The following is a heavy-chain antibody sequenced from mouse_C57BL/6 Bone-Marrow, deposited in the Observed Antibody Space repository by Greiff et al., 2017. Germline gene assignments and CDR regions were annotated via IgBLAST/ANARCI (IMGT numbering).Heavy chain of an antibody. V-gene: IGHV5-6*02. CDR3: ARRDGYPFAY. J-gene: IGHJ3*01. CDR2: ISSGGSYT. Sequence: DVKLVESGGDLVKPGGSLKLSCAASGFTFSSYGMSWVRQTPDKRLEWVATISSGGSYTYYPASVKGRFTISRDNAKNTLYLQMSSLKSEDTAMYYCARRDGYPFAYWGQGTLVTVSA. CDR1: GFTFSSYG. D-gene: IGHD2-3*01.